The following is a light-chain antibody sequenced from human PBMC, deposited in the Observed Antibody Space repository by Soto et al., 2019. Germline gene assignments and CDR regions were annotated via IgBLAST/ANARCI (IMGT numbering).Light chain of an antibody. CDR3: SSCTTTNTLV. CDR2: DVT. CDR1: RSDLGGYNC. J-gene: IGLJ3*02. Sequence: QSALTQPASVSGSPGQSITISCTGTRSDLGGYNCVSWYQQHPGKAPKLMIYDVTYRPSGISNRFSGSKSGNTASLTISGLQAEDEADYYCSSCTTTNTLVFGGGTKLTVL. V-gene: IGLV2-14*01.